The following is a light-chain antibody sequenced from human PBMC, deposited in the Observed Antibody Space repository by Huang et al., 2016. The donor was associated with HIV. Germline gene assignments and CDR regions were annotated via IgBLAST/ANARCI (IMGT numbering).Light chain of an antibody. J-gene: IGKJ2*01. V-gene: IGKV3-15*01. CDR1: QSVDRS. Sequence: EIVMTQSPATLSVSPGGRATLSCRASQSVDRSLAWYQQKPGQTPRLLIYGTATRATGIPARFSGSGSETEFTLTISSLQSEDFAVYYCQQYESWPRTFGQGTRLEIK. CDR2: GTA. CDR3: QQYESWPRT.